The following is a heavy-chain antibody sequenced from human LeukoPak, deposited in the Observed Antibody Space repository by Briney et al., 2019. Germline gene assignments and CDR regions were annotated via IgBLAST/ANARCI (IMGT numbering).Heavy chain of an antibody. CDR2: ISSSGGST. Sequence: GGSLRLSCAASGFTFSSCAMIWVRQAPGKGLEWVSAISSSGGSTYYADSVKGRFTISRDNSKNTLYLQMNSLRAEDTAVYYCARKGGGYYTSFDYWGQGTLVTVSS. CDR3: ARKGGGYYTSFDY. V-gene: IGHV3-23*01. J-gene: IGHJ4*02. CDR1: GFTFSSCA. D-gene: IGHD3-3*01.